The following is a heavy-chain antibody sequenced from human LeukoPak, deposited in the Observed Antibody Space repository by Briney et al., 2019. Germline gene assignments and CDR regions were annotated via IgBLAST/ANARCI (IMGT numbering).Heavy chain of an antibody. CDR3: ARSPKYCSGGSCYPFTFGGVIAYDY. CDR2: IHSSGST. V-gene: IGHV4-59*12. D-gene: IGHD2-15*01. J-gene: IGHJ4*02. CDR1: GGSISDYY. Sequence: SETLSLTCTVSGGSISDYYWTWIRQPPGKGLEWIAYIHSSGSTNYNPSLKSRVIISVDTSRSQLSLKVSSVTAADTAVYYCARSPKYCSGGSCYPFTFGGVIAYDYWGQGTLVTVSS.